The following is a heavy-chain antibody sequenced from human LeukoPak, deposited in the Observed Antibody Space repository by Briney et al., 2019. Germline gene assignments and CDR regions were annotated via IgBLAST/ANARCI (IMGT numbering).Heavy chain of an antibody. CDR3: ARDLWPRGNI. CDR2: ITPSGDYT. J-gene: IGHJ3*02. V-gene: IGHV1-46*01. Sequence: GASVKVSCKASGYTFTSYYIHWVRQGPGQGLEYLGIITPSGDYTSYAQKFQGRVTMTRDTSTSTVYMELSSLRSEDTAVYYCARDLWPRGNIWGQGTMVTVSS. CDR1: GYTFTSYY.